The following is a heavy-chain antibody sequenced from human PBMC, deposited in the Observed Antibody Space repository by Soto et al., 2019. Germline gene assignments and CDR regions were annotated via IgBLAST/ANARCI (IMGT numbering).Heavy chain of an antibody. CDR1: GGSISSYY. CDR3: ARGRGSNSGSYFRTGGQYYYYYGMDV. D-gene: IGHD1-26*01. V-gene: IGHV4-59*01. Sequence: KPSETLSLTCTVSGGSISSYYWSWIRQPPGKGLEWIGYIYYSGSTNYNPSLKSRVTISVDTSKNQFSLKLSSVTAADTAVYYCARGRGSNSGSYFRTGGQYYYYYGMDVWGQGTTVTVSS. J-gene: IGHJ6*02. CDR2: IYYSGST.